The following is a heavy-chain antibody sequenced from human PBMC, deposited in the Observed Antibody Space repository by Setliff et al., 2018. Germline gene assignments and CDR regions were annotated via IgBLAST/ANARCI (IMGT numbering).Heavy chain of an antibody. V-gene: IGHV3-7*01. CDR1: GFTFSTYW. J-gene: IGHJ4*02. CDR3: SSYLVS. Sequence: PGGSLRLSCAASGFTFSTYWMSWVRQAPGKGLEWVANIKQDGSVKNYVDSVKGQFSISRDNTKNSLYLQMNSLRVDDTAVYYCSSYLVSWGQGALVTVSS. CDR2: IKQDGSVK. D-gene: IGHD2-21*01.